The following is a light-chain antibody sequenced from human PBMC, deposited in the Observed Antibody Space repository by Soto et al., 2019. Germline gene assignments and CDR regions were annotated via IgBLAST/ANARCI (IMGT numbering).Light chain of an antibody. CDR1: QSISSY. Sequence: DSQMTQSPSSLSASVGDRVTITCRASQSISSYLNWDQQKPGKAPKLLIYAASSLQRGVQSRFSGRGSGTDFALPISSLQPEDFATYYCQQSYSTPHTIGQGSKLEIK. J-gene: IGKJ2*01. V-gene: IGKV1-39*01. CDR2: AAS. CDR3: QQSYSTPHT.